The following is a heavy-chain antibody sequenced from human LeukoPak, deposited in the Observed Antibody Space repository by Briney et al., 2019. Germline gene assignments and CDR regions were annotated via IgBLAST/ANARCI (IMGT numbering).Heavy chain of an antibody. D-gene: IGHD2-15*01. J-gene: IGHJ4*02. V-gene: IGHV3-23*01. Sequence: PGGSLGLSCAASGFTFSSYAMSWVRQAPGKGLEWVSAISGSGGSTYYADSVKGRFTISRDNSKNTLYLQMNSLRAEDTAVYYCANHILGYCSGGSCANFDHWGQGTLVTVSS. CDR3: ANHILGYCSGGSCANFDH. CDR1: GFTFSSYA. CDR2: ISGSGGST.